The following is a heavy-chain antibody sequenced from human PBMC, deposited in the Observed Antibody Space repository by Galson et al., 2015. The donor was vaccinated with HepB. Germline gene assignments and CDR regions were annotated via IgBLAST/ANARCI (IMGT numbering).Heavy chain of an antibody. J-gene: IGHJ4*02. V-gene: IGHV4-4*02. CDR3: SRVLGGCSSTSCYLTD. CDR1: GDSISSNFW. CDR2: IYHSGST. D-gene: IGHD2-2*01. Sequence: TLSLTCAVSGDSISSNFWWTWVRQPPGKGLEWIGEIYHSGSTYYNPSLKSRVTISVDMSKNQFSLRLSSVTAADTAVYYCSRVLGGCSSTSCYLTDWGQGTLVTVSS.